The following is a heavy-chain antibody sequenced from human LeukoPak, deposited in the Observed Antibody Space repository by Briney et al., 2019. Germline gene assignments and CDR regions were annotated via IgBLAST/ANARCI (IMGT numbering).Heavy chain of an antibody. CDR3: TRHVVGATREDY. CDR2: IRSKANRYAT. D-gene: IGHD1-26*01. Sequence: GGSLRLSCAASGFTFSSYAMHWVRQASGKGLEWVGRIRSKANRYATTYAASVRGRFTISRNDSKNTAYLQMNSLKTEDTAVYYCTRHVVGATREDYWGQGTLVTVSS. CDR1: GFTFSSYA. J-gene: IGHJ4*02. V-gene: IGHV3-73*01.